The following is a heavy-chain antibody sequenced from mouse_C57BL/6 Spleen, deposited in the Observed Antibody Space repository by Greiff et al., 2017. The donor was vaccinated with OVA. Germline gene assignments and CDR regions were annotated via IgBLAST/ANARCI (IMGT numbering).Heavy chain of an antibody. D-gene: IGHD2-4*01. CDR2: IDPSDSYT. V-gene: IGHV1-50*01. CDR1: GYTFTSYW. CDR3: ARGGLRGAWFAY. Sequence: QVQLQQSGAELVKPGASVKLSCKASGYTFTSYWMQWVKQRPGQGLEWIGEIDPSDSYTNYNQKFKGKATLTVDTSSSTAYMQLSSLTSEDSAVYYCARGGLRGAWFAYWGQGTLVTVSA. J-gene: IGHJ3*01.